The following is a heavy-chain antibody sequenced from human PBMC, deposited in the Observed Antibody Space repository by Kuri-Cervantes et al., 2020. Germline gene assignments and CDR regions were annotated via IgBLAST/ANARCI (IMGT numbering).Heavy chain of an antibody. CDR1: GYTFTSYY. D-gene: IGHD4-17*01. CDR2: INPSGGST. J-gene: IGHJ3*02. Sequence: ASVKVSCKASGYTFTSYYMNWVRQAPGQGLEWMGIINPSGGSTSYAQKFQGRVTMTRDTSTSTVYMELSSLRSEDTAVYYCARDSVSMDYGDEEDAFDIWGQGTMVTVSS. V-gene: IGHV1-46*01. CDR3: ARDSVSMDYGDEEDAFDI.